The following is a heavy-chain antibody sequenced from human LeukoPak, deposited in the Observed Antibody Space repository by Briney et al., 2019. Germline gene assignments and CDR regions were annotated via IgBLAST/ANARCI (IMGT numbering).Heavy chain of an antibody. J-gene: IGHJ4*02. Sequence: GGSLRLSCAASGFTFDDYAMHWVRQAPGKGLEWVSGISWNSGSIGYADSVKGRFTISRDNAKNSLYLQMNSLRTEDTALYYCARSSRLTFDYWGQGTLVTVSS. CDR1: GFTFDDYA. V-gene: IGHV3-9*01. D-gene: IGHD6-6*01. CDR2: ISWNSGSI. CDR3: ARSSRLTFDY.